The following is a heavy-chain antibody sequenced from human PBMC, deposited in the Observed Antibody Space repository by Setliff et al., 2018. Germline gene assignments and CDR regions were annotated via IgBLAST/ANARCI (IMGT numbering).Heavy chain of an antibody. CDR1: GYAFTGHY. CDR3: ARGTDYHGSGSYWAKDV. J-gene: IGHJ6*04. Sequence: ASVKVSCKASGYAFTGHYIHWVRQAPGQGLEWMGWFNPRTGVTNYARKFQGRVTMTRDTSITTVYMDLSRLKSDDTAVYYCARGTDYHGSGSYWAKDVWGKGTTVTVSS. V-gene: IGHV1-2*02. D-gene: IGHD3-10*01. CDR2: FNPRTGVT.